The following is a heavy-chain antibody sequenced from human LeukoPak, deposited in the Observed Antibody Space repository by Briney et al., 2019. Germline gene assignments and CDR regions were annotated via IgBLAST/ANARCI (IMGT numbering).Heavy chain of an antibody. CDR1: GYTFTSYD. D-gene: IGHD2-2*01. Sequence: ASVKVSCKASGYTFTSYDINWVRQATGQGLEWMGWMNPNSGNTGYAQKFQGRVTMTRNTSISAAYMELSSLRSEDTAVYYCAIGLGYCSSTRCYVWFDPWGQGTLVTVSS. J-gene: IGHJ5*02. V-gene: IGHV1-8*01. CDR3: AIGLGYCSSTRCYVWFDP. CDR2: MNPNSGNT.